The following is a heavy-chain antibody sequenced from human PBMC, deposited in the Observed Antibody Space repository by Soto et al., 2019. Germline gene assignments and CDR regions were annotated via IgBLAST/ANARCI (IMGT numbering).Heavy chain of an antibody. CDR2: IKTSAGGGAT. V-gene: IGHV3-15*07. Sequence: VQLVVSAGGLVKPGGSLRLSCVASGFSFNEAWMNWVRQAPGEGLELVGRIKTSAGGGATDYAAPVQGRFTISRDDSKNALYLPVNSLRTEDTAIYYCTTGSVEGIWGQGTTVTVSS. CDR1: GFSFNEAW. J-gene: IGHJ6*02. CDR3: TTGSVEGI. D-gene: IGHD2-15*01.